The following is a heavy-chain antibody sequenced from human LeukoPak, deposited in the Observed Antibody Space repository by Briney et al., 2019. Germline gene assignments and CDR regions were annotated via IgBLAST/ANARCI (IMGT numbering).Heavy chain of an antibody. CDR1: GGSVNTYY. V-gene: IGHV4-4*07. D-gene: IGHD6-19*01. J-gene: IGHJ4*02. Sequence: SETLSLTCSVSGGSVNTYYWSWIRQSAGKGLEWVGRISITEGTNYNPSLKSRVSMSVDASKNQVSLKLGSVTAADTAVYYCARLRRDINDWYADDCWGQGTLVTVSS. CDR3: ARLRRDINDWYADDC. CDR2: ISITEGT.